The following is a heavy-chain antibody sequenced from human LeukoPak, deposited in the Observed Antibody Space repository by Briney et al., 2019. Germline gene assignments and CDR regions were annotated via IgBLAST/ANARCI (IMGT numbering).Heavy chain of an antibody. D-gene: IGHD2-2*01. CDR3: TTKICSSPSCSGDY. V-gene: IGHV3-15*01. Sequence: PGGSLRLSCTASGFTFSNAWMSWVRQAPGKGLEWVGRIKSKTDGGTTDYAAPVKGGFTISRDDPKNTLYLQMNSLKTEDTAVYCCTTKICSSPSCSGDYGARGPLVTVPS. J-gene: IGHJ4*02. CDR2: IKSKTDGGTT. CDR1: GFTFSNAW.